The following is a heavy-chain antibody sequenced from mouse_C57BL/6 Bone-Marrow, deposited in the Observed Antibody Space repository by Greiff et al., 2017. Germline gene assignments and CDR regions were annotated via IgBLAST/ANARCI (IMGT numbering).Heavy chain of an antibody. D-gene: IGHD1-1*01. Sequence: EVKLVESGADLVKPGGSLKLSCAASGFTFSSYGMSWVRQTPDTRLEWVAIISSGCGYTYYPDSVKGRSTITRDNAKNTLYLQSGSRKSKHTALYYCARRAFYSGGSARAMDYWGQGTSVTVSS. CDR1: GFTFSSYG. V-gene: IGHV5-6*02. CDR3: ARRAFYSGGSARAMDY. J-gene: IGHJ4*01. CDR2: ISSGCGYT.